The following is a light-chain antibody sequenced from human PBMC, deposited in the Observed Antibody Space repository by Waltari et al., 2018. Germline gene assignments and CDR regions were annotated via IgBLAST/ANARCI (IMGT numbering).Light chain of an antibody. Sequence: AIRMTQSPSSLSASTGDRVTITCRASQDISTHLAWYQQKPGKVPRLLISGASTLQSGVPLGFSGGWSGTDFTLNITNLQSEDFATYFCQQYFDYPVTFGPGTKVEVK. CDR1: QDISTH. CDR3: QQYFDYPVT. V-gene: IGKV1-8*01. CDR2: GAS. J-gene: IGKJ1*01.